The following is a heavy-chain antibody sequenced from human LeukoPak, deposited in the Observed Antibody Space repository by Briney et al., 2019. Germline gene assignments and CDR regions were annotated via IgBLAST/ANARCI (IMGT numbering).Heavy chain of an antibody. CDR2: ISSSSSYI. CDR3: ARGGTLGYCSSTSCYPFDY. CDR1: GFTFSSYS. D-gene: IGHD2-2*01. Sequence: PGGSLRLSCAASGFTFSSYSMNGVRQAPGKGLEWVSSISSSSSYIYYADSVKGRFTISRDNAKNSLYLQMNSLRAEDTAVYHCARGGTLGYCSSTSCYPFDYWGQGTLVTVSS. J-gene: IGHJ4*02. V-gene: IGHV3-21*01.